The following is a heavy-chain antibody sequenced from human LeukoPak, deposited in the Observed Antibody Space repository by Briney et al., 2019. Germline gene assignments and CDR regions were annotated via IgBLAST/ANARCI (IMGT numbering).Heavy chain of an antibody. CDR1: GYSFTKYW. J-gene: IGHJ6*02. CDR2: IYPGDSDT. CDR3: ARFTYSSGWYYYYYGMDV. D-gene: IGHD6-19*01. V-gene: IGHV5-51*01. Sequence: GESLKISCKASGYSFTKYWIGWVRQMPGKGLEWMGIIYPGDSDTRYSPSFQGQVTISADKSISIAYLQWSSLKASDTAMYYCARFTYSSGWYYYYYGMDVWGQGTTVTVSS.